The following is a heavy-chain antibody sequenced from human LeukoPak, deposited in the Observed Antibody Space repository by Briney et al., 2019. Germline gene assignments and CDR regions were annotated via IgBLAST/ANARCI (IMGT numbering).Heavy chain of an antibody. CDR1: GFTFDDYG. D-gene: IGHD3-16*01. J-gene: IGHJ4*02. Sequence: GGSLRLSCAASGFTFDDYGMHWVRQAPGKGLEWGSGISWNSGSIGYADSVEGRFTISRDNAKNSLYLQMNSLRAEDTALYYCAKAPRGNDDYFDYWGQGTLVTVSS. CDR3: AKAPRGNDDYFDY. CDR2: ISWNSGSI. V-gene: IGHV3-9*01.